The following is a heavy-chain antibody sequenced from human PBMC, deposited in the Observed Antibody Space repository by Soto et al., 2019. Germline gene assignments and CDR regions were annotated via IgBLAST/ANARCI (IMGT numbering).Heavy chain of an antibody. D-gene: IGHD2-15*01. CDR2: INHSGST. V-gene: IGHV4-34*01. CDR3: ARGRISGADY. Sequence: SETLSLTCAVYGGSFSGYYWSWIRQPPGKGLEWIGEINHSGSTNYNPSLNSRVTILVDTSKNQFSLKLSSVTAADTAVYYCARGRISGADYWGQGTLVTVSS. CDR1: GGSFSGYY. J-gene: IGHJ4*02.